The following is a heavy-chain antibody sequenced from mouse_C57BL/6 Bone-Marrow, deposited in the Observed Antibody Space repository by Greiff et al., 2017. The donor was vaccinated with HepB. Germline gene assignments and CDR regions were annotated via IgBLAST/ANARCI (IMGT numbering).Heavy chain of an antibody. D-gene: IGHD1-1*01. Sequence: QVQLQQPGAELVKPGASVKMSCKASGYTFTSYWITWVKQRPGQGLEWIGDIYPGSGSTNYNEKFKSKATLTVDTSSSTAYMQLSSLTSEDSAVYYCDREAYYGSHGFAYWGQGTLVTVSA. V-gene: IGHV1-55*01. CDR1: GYTFTSYW. J-gene: IGHJ3*01. CDR3: DREAYYGSHGFAY. CDR2: IYPGSGST.